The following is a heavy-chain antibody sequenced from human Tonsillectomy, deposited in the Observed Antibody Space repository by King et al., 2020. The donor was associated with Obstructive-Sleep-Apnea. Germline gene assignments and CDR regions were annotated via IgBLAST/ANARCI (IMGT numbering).Heavy chain of an antibody. J-gene: IGHJ3*01. CDR3: AKDLWSGYYIGAFDV. V-gene: IGHV3-23*04. CDR2: ISGSGGST. D-gene: IGHD3-3*01. CDR1: GFTFSSYA. Sequence: VQLVESGGGLVQPGGSLRLSCAPSGFTFSSYAMSWVRQAPGKGLEWVSAISGSGGSTYYADSVKGRFTISRDNSKNTLYLQMNSLRAEDTAIYYCAKDLWSGYYIGAFDVWGQGTMVTVSS.